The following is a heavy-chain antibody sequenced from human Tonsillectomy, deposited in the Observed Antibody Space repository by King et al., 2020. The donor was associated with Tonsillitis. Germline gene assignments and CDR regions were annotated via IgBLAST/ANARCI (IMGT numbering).Heavy chain of an antibody. CDR3: ARHLRVVRGYYFDY. J-gene: IGHJ4*02. V-gene: IGHV3-74*02. Sequence: QLVQSGGGLVQPGGSLRLSCAASGFTFSSYWMHWVRQAPGKGLVWVSRINSDGGSTSYADSVKGRFTISRDNAKNTLYLQMNSLRAEDTAVYYCARHLRVVRGYYFDYWGQGTLVTVSS. CDR2: INSDGGST. CDR1: GFTFSSYW. D-gene: IGHD4-23*01.